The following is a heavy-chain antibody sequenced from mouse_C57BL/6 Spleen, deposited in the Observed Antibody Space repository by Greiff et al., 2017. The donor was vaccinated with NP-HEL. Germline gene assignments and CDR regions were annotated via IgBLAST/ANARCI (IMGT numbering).Heavy chain of an antibody. J-gene: IGHJ1*03. CDR3: ARRDYYYGSSYGYFDV. CDR2: IDPSDSET. Sequence: QVQLKQPGAELVRPGSSVKLSCKASGYTFTSYWMHWVKQRPIQGLEWIGNIDPSDSETHYNQKFKDKATLTVDKSSSTAYMQLSSLTSEDSAVYYCARRDYYYGSSYGYFDVWGTGTTVTVSS. CDR1: GYTFTSYW. D-gene: IGHD1-1*01. V-gene: IGHV1-52*01.